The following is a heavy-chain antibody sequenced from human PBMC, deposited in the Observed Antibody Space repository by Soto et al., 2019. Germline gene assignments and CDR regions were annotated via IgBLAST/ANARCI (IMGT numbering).Heavy chain of an antibody. CDR3: VKGEYYYDSSGYYPFDY. D-gene: IGHD3-22*01. CDR1: GFTFSIYA. CDR2: ISTNGGST. Sequence: GGSLRLSCSSSGFTFSIYAMHWVRQAPGKGLEYVSSISTNGGSTDYADSVKGRFTISRDNSKNTVYLQMSSLRVEDTAVYYCVKGEYYYDSSGYYPFDYWGQGT. V-gene: IGHV3-64D*06. J-gene: IGHJ4*02.